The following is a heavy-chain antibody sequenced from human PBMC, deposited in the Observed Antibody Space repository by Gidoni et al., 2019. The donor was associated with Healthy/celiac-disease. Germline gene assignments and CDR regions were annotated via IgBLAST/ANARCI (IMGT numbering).Heavy chain of an antibody. CDR3: ARVGKSYDYVWGSYRYRRYFDY. J-gene: IGHJ4*02. Sequence: QVQLQQWGAGLLKPSETLSLTCAVYGGSSSGYYWSWLRQPPGKGLEWMGEINHSGSTNYNPSLKSRVTISVDTSKNQFSLKLSSVTAADTAVYYCARVGKSYDYVWGSYRYRRYFDYWGQGTLVTVSS. CDR2: INHSGST. D-gene: IGHD3-16*02. V-gene: IGHV4-34*01. CDR1: GGSSSGYY.